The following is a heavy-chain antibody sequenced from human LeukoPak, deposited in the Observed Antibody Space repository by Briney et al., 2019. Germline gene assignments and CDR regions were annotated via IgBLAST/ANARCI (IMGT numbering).Heavy chain of an antibody. D-gene: IGHD4-23*01. CDR3: TRDGVRWELPSGFDI. CDR1: GYTFTTYD. Sequence: GASVKVSCKASGYTFTTYDINWVRQAPGQGLEWMGWISIYTGNTNYAQSLQGRVTMTTDTSTSTAYMELRSLTSDDTAMYYCTRDGVRWELPSGFDIWGQGTMVTVSS. CDR2: ISIYTGNT. J-gene: IGHJ3*02. V-gene: IGHV1-18*01.